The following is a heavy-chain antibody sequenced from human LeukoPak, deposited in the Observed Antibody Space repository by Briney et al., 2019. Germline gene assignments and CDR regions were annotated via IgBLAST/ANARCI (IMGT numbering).Heavy chain of an antibody. V-gene: IGHV3-23*01. D-gene: IGHD6-19*01. J-gene: IGHJ4*02. Sequence: GGSLRLSCAASGFTFSSYAMHWVRLAPGKGLEWVSAITGSGDTTFYADSVQGRFTISRDNSKNTLYLQMNSLRAEDAAIYYCAKFASGWGIGYWGQGTLVTVSS. CDR3: AKFASGWGIGY. CDR2: ITGSGDTT. CDR1: GFTFSSYA.